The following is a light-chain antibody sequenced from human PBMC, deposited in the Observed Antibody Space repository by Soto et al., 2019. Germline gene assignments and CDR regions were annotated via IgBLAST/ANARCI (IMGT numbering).Light chain of an antibody. CDR1: NSNIGRNY. CDR3: GTWDSSLSGGV. Sequence: QSVLTQPPSVSAAPGQKVTISCSGRNSNIGRNYVSWYQQLPGTAPKLLIYDNNKRPSGIPDRFSGSKSGTSATLGITGLQTGDEADYYCGTWDSSLSGGVFGGGTKGTVL. V-gene: IGLV1-51*01. CDR2: DNN. J-gene: IGLJ2*01.